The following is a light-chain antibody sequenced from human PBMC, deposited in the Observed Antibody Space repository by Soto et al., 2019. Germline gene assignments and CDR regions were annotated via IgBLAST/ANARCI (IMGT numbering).Light chain of an antibody. CDR3: QKYNSAPWT. CDR2: VAS. CDR1: QGISNY. Sequence: DIQMTQSPSSLSASVGDRVTITCQASQGISNYLAWYQQQPGKVPKLLIYVASTLQSGVPSRFSGSGSGTDFTLTISSLQPEDVATYYCQKYNSAPWTFGQGTKVEIK. V-gene: IGKV1-27*01. J-gene: IGKJ1*01.